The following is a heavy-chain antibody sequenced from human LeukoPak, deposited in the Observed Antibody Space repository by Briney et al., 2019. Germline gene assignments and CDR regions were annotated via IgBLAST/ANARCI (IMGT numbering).Heavy chain of an antibody. CDR2: IYYSAYT. Sequence: PSETLSLTCTVSGASISSYYWSWIRQPPGKGLEYIGYIYYSAYTTYNPSLKSRVTISLDTSRNKFSLKLSSVTAADTAVYYWARGQVYFDYWGQGTLVTVSS. CDR3: ARGQVYFDY. J-gene: IGHJ4*02. CDR1: GASISSYY. V-gene: IGHV4-59*01.